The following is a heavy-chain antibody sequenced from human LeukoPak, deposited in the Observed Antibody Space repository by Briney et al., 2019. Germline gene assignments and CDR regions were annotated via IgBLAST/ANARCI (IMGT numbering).Heavy chain of an antibody. Sequence: SETLSLTCGVYGGSFSGYYWSWIRQPPGKGLEWIGEINHSGSTNYNPSLKSRVTLSVNTTKNQFALKLSSVTAADTGIYYCARSGAIFGVVVIRSYFDYWGQGTLVTVSS. CDR2: INHSGST. V-gene: IGHV4-34*01. D-gene: IGHD3-3*01. J-gene: IGHJ4*02. CDR1: GGSFSGYY. CDR3: ARSGAIFGVVVIRSYFDY.